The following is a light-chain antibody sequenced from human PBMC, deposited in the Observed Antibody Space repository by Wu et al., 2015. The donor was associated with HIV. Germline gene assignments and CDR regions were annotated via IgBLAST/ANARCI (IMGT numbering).Light chain of an antibody. CDR2: GAS. CDR1: QSVSNKY. CDR3: QYRET. J-gene: IGKJ2*01. V-gene: IGKV3-20*01. Sequence: EIVLTQSPGTLSLSPGERATLSCRASQSVSNKYLAWFQQKPGQAPRLLIYGASSRATGIPDRFSGSGSGTDFTLIINRLETEDFAVYFCQYRETFGPGTKL.